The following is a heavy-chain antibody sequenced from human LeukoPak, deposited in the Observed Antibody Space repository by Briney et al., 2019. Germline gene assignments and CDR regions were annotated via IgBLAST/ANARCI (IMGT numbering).Heavy chain of an antibody. CDR1: GGSISTYY. CDR3: ARDDWNNWFDP. Sequence: SETLSPTCTVSGGSISTYYWTWIRQPPGKGLEWIGYIYSSGTTKYNPSLKSRVTISLDISKNQFSLKLNSVTAADTAVYYCARDDWNNWFDPCGRGTLVIVSS. CDR2: IYSSGTT. D-gene: IGHD1-1*01. J-gene: IGHJ5*02. V-gene: IGHV4-59*01.